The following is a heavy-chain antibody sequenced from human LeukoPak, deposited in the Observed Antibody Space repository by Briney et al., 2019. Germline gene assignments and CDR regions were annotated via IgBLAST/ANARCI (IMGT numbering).Heavy chain of an antibody. CDR2: INPNSGGT. CDR1: GYTFTGYY. D-gene: IGHD1-26*01. V-gene: IGHV1-2*02. CDR3: ARAGRGELLIGAFDI. J-gene: IGHJ3*02. Sequence: ASVKVSCKASGYTFTGYYMHWVRQAPGQGLEWMGWINPNSGGTNYAQKFQGRVTMTRDTSISTAYMELSRLRSDDTAVYYCARAGRGELLIGAFDIWGQGTMVTVSS.